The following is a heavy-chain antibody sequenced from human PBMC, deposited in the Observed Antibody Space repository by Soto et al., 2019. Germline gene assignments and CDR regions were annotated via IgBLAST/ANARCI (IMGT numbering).Heavy chain of an antibody. CDR3: VRDSHGDY. CDR1: GFTFSNYW. V-gene: IGHV3-74*01. CDR2: IDHDGPT. Sequence: VQLVGSGGGLVQPGGSLRLSCAGSGFTFSNYWMHWVRQAPGKGLEWVSRIDHDGPTDYADSVRGRFTISRDNAENTAYLQMNSLRPEDTAVYYCVRDSHGDYWGQGTLVTVSS. J-gene: IGHJ4*02.